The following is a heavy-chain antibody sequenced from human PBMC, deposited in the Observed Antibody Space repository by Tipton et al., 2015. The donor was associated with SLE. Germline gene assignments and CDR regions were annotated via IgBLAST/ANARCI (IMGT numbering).Heavy chain of an antibody. CDR3: ARVPWDYYDSSGSKGWFDP. D-gene: IGHD3-22*01. CDR1: GGSFSGYF. J-gene: IGHJ5*02. Sequence: TLSLTCAVYGGSFSGYFWTWIRQPPGKGLEWLGEINHSGGTNYNPSLKSRVAISVDTSKNQFSLKLSSVTAADTAVYYCARVPWDYYDSSGSKGWFDPWGQGTLVTVSS. V-gene: IGHV4-34*01. CDR2: INHSGGT.